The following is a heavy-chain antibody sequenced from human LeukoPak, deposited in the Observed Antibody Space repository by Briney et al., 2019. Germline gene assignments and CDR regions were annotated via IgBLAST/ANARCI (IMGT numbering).Heavy chain of an antibody. J-gene: IGHJ4*02. D-gene: IGHD2-15*01. CDR1: GFXFSDYY. CDR2: ISSSSSYT. Sequence: GGSLRLSCAASGFXFSDYYISWIRQAPGKGPEWVSGISSSSSYTNYADSVKGRFTISRDNDKNSLYLQINSLRAEDTAIYYCARGARYCSGGTCTDYWGQGTLVTVSS. CDR3: ARGARYCSGGTCTDY. V-gene: IGHV3-11*05.